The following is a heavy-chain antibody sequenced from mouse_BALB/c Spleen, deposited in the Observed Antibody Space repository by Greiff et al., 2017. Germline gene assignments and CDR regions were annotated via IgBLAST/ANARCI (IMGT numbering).Heavy chain of an antibody. CDR2: IWAGGST. V-gene: IGHV2-9*02. Sequence: QVQLQQSGPGLVAPSQSLSITCTVSGFSLTSYGVHWVRQPPGKGLEWLGVIWAGGSTNYNSALMSRLSISKDNSKSQVFLKMNSLQTDDTAMYYCARERGNGAMDYWGQGTSATVSS. CDR3: ARERGNGAMDY. CDR1: GFSLTSYG. J-gene: IGHJ4*01. D-gene: IGHD1-1*02.